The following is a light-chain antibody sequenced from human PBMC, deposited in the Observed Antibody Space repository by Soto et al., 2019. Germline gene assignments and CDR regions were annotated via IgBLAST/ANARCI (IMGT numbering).Light chain of an antibody. CDR3: QQYGTSPHT. Sequence: EIVLTQSPGTLSLSPGERATLSCRASQSVGSSHLAWYQQKPGQAPRLLIYGASTRATGIPDRFSGSGSGTDFTLTISRLEPEDSAVYSCQQYGTSPHTFGQG. J-gene: IGKJ2*01. V-gene: IGKV3-20*01. CDR2: GAS. CDR1: QSVGSSH.